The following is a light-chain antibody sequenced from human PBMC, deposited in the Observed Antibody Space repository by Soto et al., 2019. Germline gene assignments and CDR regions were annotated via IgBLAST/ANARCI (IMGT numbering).Light chain of an antibody. CDR3: QSYDSSLSGSL. V-gene: IGLV2-14*01. Sequence: QSALTQPASVSGTPGQSITISCTGSNSDVGLYDFVSWYQHHPGRAPKLIVSEVSHRPSGISNRFSGSKSGNTASLTISGLQSEDEADYYCQSYDSSLSGSLFGGGTKLTVL. CDR1: NSDVGLYDF. J-gene: IGLJ2*01. CDR2: EVS.